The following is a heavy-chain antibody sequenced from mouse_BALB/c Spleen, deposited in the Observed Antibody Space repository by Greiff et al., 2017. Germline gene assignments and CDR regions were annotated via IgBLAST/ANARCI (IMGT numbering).Heavy chain of an antibody. J-gene: IGHJ3*01. CDR3: ARHGGLRRTLAY. V-gene: IGHV5-6*01. D-gene: IGHD2-4*01. Sequence: EVQRVESGGDLVKPGGSLKLSCAASGFTFSSYGMSWVRQTPDKRLEWVATISSGGSYTYYPDSVKGRFTISRDNAKNTLYLQMSSLKSEDTAMYYCARHGGLRRTLAYWGQGTLVTVSA. CDR1: GFTFSSYG. CDR2: ISSGGSYT.